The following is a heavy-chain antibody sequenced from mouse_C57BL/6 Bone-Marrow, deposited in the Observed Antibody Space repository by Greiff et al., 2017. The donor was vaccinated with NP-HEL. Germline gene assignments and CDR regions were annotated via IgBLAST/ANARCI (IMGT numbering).Heavy chain of an antibody. CDR1: GYTFTDYE. Sequence: VQLQQSGAELVRPGASVTLSCKASGYTFTDYEMHWVKQTPVHGLEWIGAIDPETGGTAYNQKFKGKAILTADKSSSTAYMELRSLTSEDSAVYYCTRLRSSYYAMDYWGQGTSVTVSS. CDR3: TRLRSSYYAMDY. V-gene: IGHV1-15*01. J-gene: IGHJ4*01. D-gene: IGHD1-1*01. CDR2: IDPETGGT.